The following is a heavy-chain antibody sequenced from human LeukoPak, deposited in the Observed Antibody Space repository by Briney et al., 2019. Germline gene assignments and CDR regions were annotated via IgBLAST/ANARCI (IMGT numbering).Heavy chain of an antibody. V-gene: IGHV3-21*01. D-gene: IGHD3-22*01. CDR2: ISSSSSYI. CDR1: GFTFSSYS. CDR3: ARDPYYYDRSPYYYGMDV. J-gene: IGHJ6*02. Sequence: GGSLRLSCAASGFTFSSYSMNWVRQAPGKGLGWVSSISSSSSYIYYADSVKGRFTISRDNAKNSLYLQMNSLRAEDTAVYYCARDPYYYDRSPYYYGMDVWGQGTTVTVSS.